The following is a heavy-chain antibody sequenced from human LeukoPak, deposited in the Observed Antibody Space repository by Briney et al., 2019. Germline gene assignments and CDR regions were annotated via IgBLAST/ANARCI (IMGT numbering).Heavy chain of an antibody. Sequence: PSETLSLTCTVSGDSINRHYWSWIRHTPPKGLEWIGYISYRGSTNYNPSLKSRVTISVDTSNNQFSLRLSSVTAADTAVYYCATNAGPAALDAIDIWGQGTIVIVSS. D-gene: IGHD2-2*01. V-gene: IGHV4-59*11. CDR1: GDSINRHY. CDR2: ISYRGST. CDR3: ATNAGPAALDAIDI. J-gene: IGHJ3*02.